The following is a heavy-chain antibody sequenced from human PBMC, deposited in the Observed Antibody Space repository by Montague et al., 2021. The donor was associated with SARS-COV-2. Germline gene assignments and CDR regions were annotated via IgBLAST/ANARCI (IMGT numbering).Heavy chain of an antibody. J-gene: IGHJ4*02. V-gene: IGHV4-59*08. CDR3: VRHPHYDGLNGPPDF. CDR2: VLYNKGT. CDR1: GVSVTDYY. D-gene: IGHD3-9*01. Sequence: SETLSLTCTVSGVSVTDYYWSWIRQPPGKGLEWVGDVLYNKGTNFNPSLKSRVAISVDTSKNQFSLRLTSATAADTASYYCVRHPHYDGLNGPPDFWDQGTLVTVSS.